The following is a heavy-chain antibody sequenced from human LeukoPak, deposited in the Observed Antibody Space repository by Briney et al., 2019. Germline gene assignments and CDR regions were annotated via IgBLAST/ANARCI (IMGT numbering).Heavy chain of an antibody. Sequence: SETLSLTCAVYGGSFSGYYWSWIRQPPGKGLEGSGEINHSGSTNYNPSLKSRVTISVDTSKNQFSLKLSSVTAADTAVYYCARTYYYDSSGYYYPYYFDYWGQGTLVTVSS. J-gene: IGHJ4*02. CDR3: ARTYYYDSSGYYYPYYFDY. CDR2: INHSGST. V-gene: IGHV4-34*01. D-gene: IGHD3-22*01. CDR1: GGSFSGYY.